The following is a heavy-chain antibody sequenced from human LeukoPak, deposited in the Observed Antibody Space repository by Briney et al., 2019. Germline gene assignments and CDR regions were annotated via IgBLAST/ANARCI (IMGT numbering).Heavy chain of an antibody. CDR2: IKNDGRSP. CDR3: ARDPHGGSGSDPHDAFDI. Sequence: GGSLRLSCAASGFTFSSYWTHWVRQAPGKGLVWVSRIKNDGRSPSYADSVKGRFTISSDNAKNTVYLQIDSLGAEDTAVYYCARDPHGGSGSDPHDAFDIWGQGTMVIVSS. J-gene: IGHJ3*02. CDR1: GFTFSSYW. D-gene: IGHD1-26*01. V-gene: IGHV3-74*01.